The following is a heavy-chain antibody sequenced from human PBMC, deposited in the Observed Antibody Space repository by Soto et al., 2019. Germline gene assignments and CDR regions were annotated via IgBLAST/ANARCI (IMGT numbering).Heavy chain of an antibody. Sequence: PGGSLRLCCAASGFLFNTYWMTWVRQVPGRGLEWVASIKEDGSGTYYVDSVKGRFTISRDNDRNVVHLQMNSLRAEDTAVYYCAREYYHNSSGYRAIFYWAQGALVTVSS. V-gene: IGHV3-7*05. J-gene: IGHJ4*02. CDR1: GFLFNTYW. D-gene: IGHD3-22*01. CDR3: AREYYHNSSGYRAIFY. CDR2: IKEDGSGT.